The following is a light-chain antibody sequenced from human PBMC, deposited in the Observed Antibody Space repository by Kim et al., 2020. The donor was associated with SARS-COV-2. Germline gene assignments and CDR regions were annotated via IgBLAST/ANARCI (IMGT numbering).Light chain of an antibody. J-gene: IGLJ3*02. CDR3: SSYTSSTTRV. Sequence: QSALTQPASVSGSPGQSITISCTGTSSDVGAYNYVSWYQQHPGKAPKLVIYDVTNRPSGVSNRFSGSKSGNTASLTIAGLHCEDEADYYCSSYTSSTTRVFGGGTKLTVL. CDR2: DVT. V-gene: IGLV2-14*03. CDR1: SSDVGAYNY.